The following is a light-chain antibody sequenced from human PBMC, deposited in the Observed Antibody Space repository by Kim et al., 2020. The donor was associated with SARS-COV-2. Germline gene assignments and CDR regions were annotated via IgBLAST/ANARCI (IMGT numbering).Light chain of an antibody. CDR2: EVI. CDR3: CSYAGGGTWV. Sequence: QSALTQPASVSGSPGQSITISCTGTSSDVGSYNLVSWYQQHPGKAPKLMIYEVIKRPSGVSTRFSGSKSGNTASLTISGLQAEDEADYYCCSYAGGGTWVFGGGTKVTVL. CDR1: SSDVGSYNL. V-gene: IGLV2-23*02. J-gene: IGLJ3*02.